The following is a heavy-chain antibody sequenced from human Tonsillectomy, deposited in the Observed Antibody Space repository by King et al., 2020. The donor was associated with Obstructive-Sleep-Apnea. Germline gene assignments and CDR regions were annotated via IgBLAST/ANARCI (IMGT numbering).Heavy chain of an antibody. CDR3: ARRRVIAVAHDAFDI. CDR2: IYYSGST. V-gene: IGHV4-59*08. D-gene: IGHD6-19*01. CDR1: GGSISSYY. Sequence: VQLQESGPGLVKPSETLSLTCTVSGGSISSYYWSWIRQPPGKGLEWIGYIYYSGSTNYNPSLKSRVTISVDTSKNQFSLKLSSVTAADPAVYYCARRRVIAVAHDAFDIWGQGTMVTVSS. J-gene: IGHJ3*02.